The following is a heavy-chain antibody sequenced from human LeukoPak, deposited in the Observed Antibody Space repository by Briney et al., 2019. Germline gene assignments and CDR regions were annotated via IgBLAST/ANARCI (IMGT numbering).Heavy chain of an antibody. D-gene: IGHD6-13*01. CDR3: ARGRAAAGSWYFDY. CDR1: GGSISSYF. J-gene: IGHJ4*02. CDR2: IYYSGST. Sequence: KASETLSLTCTVSGGSISSYFWSWIRQPPGKGLEWIGYIYYSGSTNYNPSLKSRITISVDTSKKQFSLKLSSVTAADTAVYYCARGRAAAGSWYFDYWGQGTLVTVSS. V-gene: IGHV4-59*01.